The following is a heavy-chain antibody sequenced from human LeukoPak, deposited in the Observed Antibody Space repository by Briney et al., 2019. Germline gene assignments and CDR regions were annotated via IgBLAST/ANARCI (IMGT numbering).Heavy chain of an antibody. CDR2: IYTSGST. CDR3: AREAITMVRGVILWFDP. CDR1: GGSISSYY. D-gene: IGHD3-10*01. V-gene: IGHV4-4*07. Sequence: SETLSLTCTVSGGSISSYYWSWIRQPAGKGLEWIGRIYTSGSTNYNPSLKSRVTISVDTSKNQFSLKLSSVTAADTAVYYCAREAITMVRGVILWFDPWGQGTLVTVSS. J-gene: IGHJ5*02.